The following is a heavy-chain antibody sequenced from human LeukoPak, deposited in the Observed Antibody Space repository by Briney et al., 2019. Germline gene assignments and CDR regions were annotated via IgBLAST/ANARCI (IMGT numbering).Heavy chain of an antibody. D-gene: IGHD3-22*01. Sequence: GGSLRLSCAASGFTFSSYGMHWVRQAPGKGLEWVAVIWYDGSNKYYADSVKGRFTISRDNSKNTLYLQMNSLRAEDTAVYYCASWDYYDSSGYCDYWGQGTLVTVSS. CDR3: ASWDYYDSSGYCDY. CDR1: GFTFSSYG. J-gene: IGHJ4*02. V-gene: IGHV3-33*08. CDR2: IWYDGSNK.